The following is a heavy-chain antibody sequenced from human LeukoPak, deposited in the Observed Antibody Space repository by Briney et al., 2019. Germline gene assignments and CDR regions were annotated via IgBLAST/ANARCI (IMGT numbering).Heavy chain of an antibody. J-gene: IGHJ6*03. CDR3: ARDLTTVGYYYMDV. V-gene: IGHV4-30-2*01. CDR1: GGPLSSGGYY. D-gene: IGHD4-23*01. Sequence: SETLSLTCSVSGGPLSSGGYYWSWIRQPPGKGLEWIGYIYHSGSTYYNPSLKSRVTISVDRSKNQFSLKLSSVTAADTAVYYCARDLTTVGYYYMDVWGKGTTVTVSS. CDR2: IYHSGST.